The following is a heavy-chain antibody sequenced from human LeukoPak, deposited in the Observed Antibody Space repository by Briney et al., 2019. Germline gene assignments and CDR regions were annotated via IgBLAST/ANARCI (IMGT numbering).Heavy chain of an antibody. CDR1: GFTFSSYG. CDR2: ISYDGSNK. D-gene: IGHD5-24*01. CDR3: AKERVEMATMGTQAFDI. V-gene: IGHV3-30*18. J-gene: IGHJ3*02. Sequence: PGGSLRLSCAASGFTFSSYGMHWVRQAPGKGLEWVAVISYDGSNKYYADSVKGRFTISRDNSKNTLYLQMNSLRAEDTAVYYCAKERVEMATMGTQAFDIWGQGTMVTVSS.